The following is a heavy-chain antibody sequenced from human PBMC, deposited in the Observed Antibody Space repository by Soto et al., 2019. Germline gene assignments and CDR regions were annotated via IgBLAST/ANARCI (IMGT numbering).Heavy chain of an antibody. CDR2: VNTNGRST. V-gene: IGHV3-23*01. CDR1: GLAFGNYA. D-gene: IGHD3-10*01. J-gene: IGHJ6*02. CDR3: AKDRAFNYFYGMDV. Sequence: GGSLRLSCRASGLAFGNYAMNWVRQVPGRGLEWVAGVNTNGRSTYYADSVRGRFTISRGNSKITVYLQMNSLRAEDTAVYYCAKDRAFNYFYGMDVWGQGTTVTVSS.